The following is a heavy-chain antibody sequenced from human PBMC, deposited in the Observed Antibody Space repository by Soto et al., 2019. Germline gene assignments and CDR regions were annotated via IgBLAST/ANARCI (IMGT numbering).Heavy chain of an antibody. CDR2: ISAYNGNT. Sequence: ASVKVSCKASGYTFTSYGISWVRQAPGQGLEWMGWISAYNGNTNYAQKLQGRVTMTTDTSTSTAYMELRSLRSDDTAVYYCARTWGGTTVTTQYYYYGMDVWGQGTTVTVSS. CDR3: ARTWGGTTVTTQYYYYGMDV. CDR1: GYTFTSYG. V-gene: IGHV1-18*01. J-gene: IGHJ6*02. D-gene: IGHD4-17*01.